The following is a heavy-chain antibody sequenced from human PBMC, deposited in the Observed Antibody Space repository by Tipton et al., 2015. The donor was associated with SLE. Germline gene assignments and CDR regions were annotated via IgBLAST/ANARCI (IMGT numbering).Heavy chain of an antibody. V-gene: IGHV3-53*01. J-gene: IGHJ4*02. Sequence: SLRLSCAASGFTFSSYAMGWVRQAPGKGLEWVSLIYSGGSTYYADSVKGRFTISRDNSKNTLYLQMNSLRAEDTAVYYCARHMVVVATRYYFDYWGQGTLVTVSS. CDR2: IYSGGST. CDR1: GFTFSSYA. D-gene: IGHD2-15*01. CDR3: ARHMVVVATRYYFDY.